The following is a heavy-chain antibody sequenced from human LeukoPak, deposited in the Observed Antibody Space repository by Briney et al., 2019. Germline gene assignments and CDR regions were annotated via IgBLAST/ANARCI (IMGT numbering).Heavy chain of an antibody. V-gene: IGHV3-74*01. Sequence: GGSLRLSCAASAFTFNTYWMHWVRQVPGRGLEWVSRINGDESSTNYADSVKGRFTISRDNAKETLYLHMNSLTAEDTAVYYCARGAKWAYYFDYWGQGTLVTVSS. CDR1: AFTFNTYW. CDR3: ARGAKWAYYFDY. J-gene: IGHJ4*02. D-gene: IGHD1-26*01. CDR2: INGDESST.